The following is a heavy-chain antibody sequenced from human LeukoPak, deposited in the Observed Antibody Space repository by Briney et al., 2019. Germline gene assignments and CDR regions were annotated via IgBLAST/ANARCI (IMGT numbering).Heavy chain of an antibody. CDR1: GYTFTSYG. V-gene: IGHV1-18*01. D-gene: IGHD6-13*01. CDR3: ARDLFGSSWVYYYYMDV. J-gene: IGHJ6*03. CDR2: ISAYNGNT. Sequence: GASVKVSCKASGYTFTSYGISGVRQAPGQGLEWMGWISAYNGNTNYAQKLQGRVTMTTETSTSTAYMELRSLRSDDTAVYYCARDLFGSSWVYYYYMDVWGKGTTVTVSS.